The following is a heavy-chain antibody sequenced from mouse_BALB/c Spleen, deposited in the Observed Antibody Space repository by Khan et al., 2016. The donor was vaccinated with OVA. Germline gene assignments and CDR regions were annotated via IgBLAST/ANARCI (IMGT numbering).Heavy chain of an antibody. CDR1: GFTFSSYS. J-gene: IGHJ3*01. Sequence: EVKLEESGGDLVKPGGSLKLSCAASGFTFSSYSMSWVRQTPDKRLEWVASISSGGDYTYYPDIVKGRFTISRDNAKNTLYLQMSSLKSKDTAMYYCASHLTGSFAYWGQGTLVTVSA. CDR2: ISSGGDYT. D-gene: IGHD4-1*01. V-gene: IGHV5-6*02. CDR3: ASHLTGSFAY.